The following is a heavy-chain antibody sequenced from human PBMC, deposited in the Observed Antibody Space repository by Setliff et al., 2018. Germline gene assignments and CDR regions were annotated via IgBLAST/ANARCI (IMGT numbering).Heavy chain of an antibody. Sequence: GGSLRLSCAASGFIFSNYGMYWVRQAPGKGLEWVAFIRYDGSNKYYADSVKGRFTISRDNSKNILSLQMNSLRGGDTAVYYCARDPIGPFLSYMDDWGKGTTVTVSS. J-gene: IGHJ6*03. CDR2: IRYDGSNK. V-gene: IGHV3-30*02. D-gene: IGHD3-16*01. CDR1: GFIFSNYG. CDR3: ARDPIGPFLSYMDD.